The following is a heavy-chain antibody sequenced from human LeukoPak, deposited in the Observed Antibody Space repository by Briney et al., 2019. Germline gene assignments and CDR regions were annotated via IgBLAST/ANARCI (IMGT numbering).Heavy chain of an antibody. CDR2: ISSNGGST. CDR3: ARGEDYGDDGGNFGY. Sequence: GRSLRLSCAASGVTFSSYTMRWGCQTPGKGLEYVSAISSNGGSTYYANYVKGRFTISRDNSQNTLYLHMGSLRDEDMAVYYCARGEDYGDDGGNFGYWGQGTLVTVSS. D-gene: IGHD4-17*01. CDR1: GVTFSSYT. J-gene: IGHJ4*02. V-gene: IGHV3-64*01.